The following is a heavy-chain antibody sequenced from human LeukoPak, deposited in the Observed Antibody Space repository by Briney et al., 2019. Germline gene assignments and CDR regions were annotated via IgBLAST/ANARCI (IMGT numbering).Heavy chain of an antibody. CDR2: ISYDGSNK. J-gene: IGHJ4*02. Sequence: GGSLRLSCAASGFTFSSYAMHWVRQAPGKGLEWVAVISYDGSNKYYADSVKGRFTISRDNSKNTLYLQMNSLRAEDTAVYYCARDPYDFWSGYTLDYWGQGTLVTVSS. D-gene: IGHD3-3*01. CDR3: ARDPYDFWSGYTLDY. V-gene: IGHV3-30*04. CDR1: GFTFSSYA.